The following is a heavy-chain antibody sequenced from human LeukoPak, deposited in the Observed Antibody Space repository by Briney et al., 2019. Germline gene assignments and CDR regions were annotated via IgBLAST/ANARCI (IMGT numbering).Heavy chain of an antibody. CDR1: GFTFSSCAM. CDR2: IYHSGST. Sequence: PGGSLRLSCAASGFTFSSCAMSWVRQPPGKGLEWIGEIYHSGSTNYNPSLKSRVTISVDKSKNQFSLKLSSVTAADTAVYYCARDSRYWGQGTLVTVSS. J-gene: IGHJ4*02. V-gene: IGHV4-4*02. CDR3: ARDSRY.